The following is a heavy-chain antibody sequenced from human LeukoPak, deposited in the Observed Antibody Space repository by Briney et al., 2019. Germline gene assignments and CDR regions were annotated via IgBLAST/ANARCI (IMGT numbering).Heavy chain of an antibody. J-gene: IGHJ6*03. D-gene: IGHD2-2*01. CDR3: ARDVPIVVVPAAYYYYYYYMDV. CDR2: ISSSSSYI. Sequence: PGGSLRLSCAASGFTFSSYSMNWVRQAPGKGLEWVSSISSSSSYIYYADSVKGRFTISRDNAKNSLYLQMNSLRAEDTAVYYCARDVPIVVVPAAYYYYYYYMDVWGKGTTVTVSS. V-gene: IGHV3-21*01. CDR1: GFTFSSYS.